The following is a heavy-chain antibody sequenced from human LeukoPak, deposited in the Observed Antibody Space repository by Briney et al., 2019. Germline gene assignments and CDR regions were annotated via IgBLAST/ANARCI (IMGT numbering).Heavy chain of an antibody. Sequence: SETLSLTCTVSGGSISSTGYYWGWLRQPPGKGLDWIGYINYSGNTYCNPSLKSRVIISVDTSKKQFFLKLNSVTAADTALYYCARHVAYSSRFDYWGQGTLVTVSS. J-gene: IGHJ4*02. CDR3: ARHVAYSSRFDY. CDR2: INYSGNT. D-gene: IGHD6-13*01. V-gene: IGHV4-39*01. CDR1: GGSISSTGYY.